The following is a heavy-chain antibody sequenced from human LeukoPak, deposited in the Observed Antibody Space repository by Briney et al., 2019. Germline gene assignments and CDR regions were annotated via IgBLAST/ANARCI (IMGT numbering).Heavy chain of an antibody. D-gene: IGHD2-15*01. J-gene: IGHJ6*03. V-gene: IGHV4-61*02. CDR3: ARDRRCSGGSCYSRGRNYYYYYMDV. CDR2: IYTSGST. Sequence: PSQTLSLTCTVSGGSSSSGSYYWSWIRQPPGKGLEWIGCIYTSGSTNYNPSLNSLVTISVDTSKNQFPLKLSSVPAADTAVYYCARDRRCSGGSCYSRGRNYYYYYMDVWGKGTTVTVSS. CDR1: GGSSSSGSYY.